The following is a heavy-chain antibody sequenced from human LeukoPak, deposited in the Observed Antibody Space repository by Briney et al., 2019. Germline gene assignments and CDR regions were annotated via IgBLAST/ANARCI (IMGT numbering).Heavy chain of an antibody. J-gene: IGHJ4*02. D-gene: IGHD6-13*01. V-gene: IGHV2-5*08. CDR2: IYWDDDK. CDR1: GFSLSTSGMC. CDR3: AHRRRSSSWTYYFDY. Sequence: SGPALVKPTQTLTLTCTFSGFSLSTSGMCVSWIRQPPGKALEWLALIYWDDDKRYSPSLKSRLTISKDTSKNQVVLTMTNMDPVDTATYYCAHRRRSSSWTYYFDYWGQGTLVTVSS.